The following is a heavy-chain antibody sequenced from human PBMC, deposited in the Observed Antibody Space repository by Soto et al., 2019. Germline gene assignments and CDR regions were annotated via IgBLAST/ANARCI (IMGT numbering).Heavy chain of an antibody. CDR1: GLPFSNDW. D-gene: IGHD3-3*01. V-gene: IGHV3-49*04. CDR3: TRDDLADFWSGYFFDY. CDR2: IRSKAYGGTT. J-gene: IGHJ4*02. Sequence: GGSLRLSCAASGLPFSNDWINWVRQAPGKGLEWVGFIRSKAYGGTTEYAASVKGRFTISRDDSKSIAYLQMNSLKTEDTAVYYCTRDDLADFWSGYFFDYWGQGTLVTVSS.